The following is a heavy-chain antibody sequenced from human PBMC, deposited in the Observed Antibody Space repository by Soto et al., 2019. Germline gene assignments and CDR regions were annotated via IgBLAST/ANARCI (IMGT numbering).Heavy chain of an antibody. V-gene: IGHV6-1*01. J-gene: IGHJ4*02. Sequence: PSQTLSLTCAISGDSVSSKSAAWNWIRQXPSGGLEWLGRTYYTSRWYNDYAVSVESRITISPDTSKNQFSLQLSSVTPEDTAIYFCAGGPALTGSFFDSWGQGTLVTVSS. CDR2: TYYTSRWYN. D-gene: IGHD3-9*01. CDR1: GDSVSSKSAA. CDR3: AGGPALTGSFFDS.